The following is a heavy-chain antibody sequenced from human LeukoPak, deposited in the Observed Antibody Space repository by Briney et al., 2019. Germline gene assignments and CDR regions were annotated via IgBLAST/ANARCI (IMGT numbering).Heavy chain of an antibody. CDR1: GGTFSSYA. Sequence: SVKISCKASGGTFSSYAISWGRQAPGQGLEWMGRIIPILGIANYAQKFQGRVTITADKSTGTAYMELSSLRSEDTAVYYCARETGTDAFDIWGQGTMVTVSS. V-gene: IGHV1-69*04. CDR2: IIPILGIA. D-gene: IGHD1-1*01. J-gene: IGHJ3*02. CDR3: ARETGTDAFDI.